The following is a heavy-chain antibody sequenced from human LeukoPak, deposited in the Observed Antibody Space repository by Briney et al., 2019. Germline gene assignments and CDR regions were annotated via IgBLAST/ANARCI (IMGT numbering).Heavy chain of an antibody. CDR2: ISAGGGTT. J-gene: IGHJ4*02. CDR3: AKAEGSGNQPFDY. CDR1: GFGFSSYA. Sequence: GGSLRLSCAASGFGFSSYAMSWVRQAPGKGLEWVSHISAGGGTTYFADSVKGRFTISRDNSKSTLHLQMYRLSAEDTAVYHCAKAEGSGNQPFDYWGQGTLVTVSS. V-gene: IGHV3-23*01. D-gene: IGHD1-14*01.